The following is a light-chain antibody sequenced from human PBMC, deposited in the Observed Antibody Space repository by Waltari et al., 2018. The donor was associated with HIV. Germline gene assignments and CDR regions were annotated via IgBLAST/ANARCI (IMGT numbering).Light chain of an antibody. V-gene: IGKV3-15*01. CDR2: GAS. CDR1: ENIDTN. Sequence: EIVMTQSPITLSLSPGERATLTCRASENIDTNLAWYHQTPGQAPRHLMYGASTRATGIPARFSGSGSGRDFTLTISSLQSEDFVAYYCHQYNEWPRTFGQGTKVEV. J-gene: IGKJ1*01. CDR3: HQYNEWPRT.